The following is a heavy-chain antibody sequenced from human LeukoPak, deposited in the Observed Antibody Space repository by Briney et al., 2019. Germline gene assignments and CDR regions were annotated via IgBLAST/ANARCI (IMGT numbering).Heavy chain of an antibody. Sequence: GGSLRLSCAASGFTFSSYSMNWVRQAPGKGLEWVSYISSSSSTIYYADSVKGRFTISRDNAKNSLYLQMNSLRAEDTAVYYCARDGFVGTYYFDYWGQGTLVTVSS. V-gene: IGHV3-48*01. CDR3: ARDGFVGTYYFDY. CDR1: GFTFSSYS. D-gene: IGHD1-14*01. J-gene: IGHJ4*02. CDR2: ISSSSSTI.